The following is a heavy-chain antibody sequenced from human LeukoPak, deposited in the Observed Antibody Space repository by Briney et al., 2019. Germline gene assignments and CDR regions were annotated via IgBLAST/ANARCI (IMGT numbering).Heavy chain of an antibody. J-gene: IGHJ4*02. CDR2: INWNSGSI. Sequence: GRSLRLSCAASGFTFDDYAMHWVRHAPAKGPEWVSGINWNSGSIGYADSVRGRFTISRDNAKNSLYLQMNSLRAEDTALYYCAKDRGSSWYGRLDYWGQGTLVTVSS. D-gene: IGHD6-13*01. CDR3: AKDRGSSWYGRLDY. CDR1: GFTFDDYA. V-gene: IGHV3-9*01.